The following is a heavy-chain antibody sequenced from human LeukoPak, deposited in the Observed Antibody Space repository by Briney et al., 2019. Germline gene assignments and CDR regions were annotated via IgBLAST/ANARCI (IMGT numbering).Heavy chain of an antibody. Sequence: PSEILSLTCAVYGGSFSSYYWSWIRQPPGKGLEWIGHIYGSGSTNYNPSLKSQVTLSVDTSKNQFSLKLSSVTAADTAVYYCAREGTSGTHLNWFDPWGQGTLVTVSS. CDR1: GGSFSSYY. CDR2: IYGSGST. V-gene: IGHV4-59*01. CDR3: AREGTSGTHLNWFDP. J-gene: IGHJ5*02. D-gene: IGHD1-1*01.